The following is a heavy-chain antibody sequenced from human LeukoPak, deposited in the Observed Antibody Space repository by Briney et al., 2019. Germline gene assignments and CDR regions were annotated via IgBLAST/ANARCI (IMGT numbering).Heavy chain of an antibody. Sequence: GGSLRLSCEASGFNFNYYAMNWVRQAPGKGLEWVSVIYSGGITYYADSVKGRFTFSRDNSKNTLYLQMNSLRVDDTAVYYCARDGPGRYSSSWHGGAFDIWGQGTMVTVSS. CDR3: ARDGPGRYSSSWHGGAFDI. V-gene: IGHV3-53*01. D-gene: IGHD6-13*01. J-gene: IGHJ3*02. CDR1: GFNFNYYA. CDR2: IYSGGIT.